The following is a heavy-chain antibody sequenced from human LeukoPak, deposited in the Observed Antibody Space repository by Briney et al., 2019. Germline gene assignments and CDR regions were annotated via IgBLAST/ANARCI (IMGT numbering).Heavy chain of an antibody. V-gene: IGHV3-23*01. Sequence: GGSLRLSCAASGFTSSSYAMSWVRQAPGKGLEWVSAISGSGGSTYYEDSVKGRFTISRDNSKNTLYLQMNSLRAEDTAVYYCAKNSGGTCYSHLDYWGQGTLVTVSS. CDR1: GFTSSSYA. D-gene: IGHD2-15*01. J-gene: IGHJ4*02. CDR2: ISGSGGST. CDR3: AKNSGGTCYSHLDY.